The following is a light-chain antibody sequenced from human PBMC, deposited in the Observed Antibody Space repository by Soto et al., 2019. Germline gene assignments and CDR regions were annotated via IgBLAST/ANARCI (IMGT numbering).Light chain of an antibody. CDR3: QQYNNWPSWT. CDR2: GAS. J-gene: IGKJ1*01. V-gene: IGKV3-15*01. Sequence: EIVMTQSPATLSVSPGERATLSCRASQSVSSNLAWYQQKPGQAPRILIYGASTRATGIRPRFSGSGSGTEITLTISSLQSEDFAVDYWQQYNNWPSWTFGQGTKVEIK. CDR1: QSVSSN.